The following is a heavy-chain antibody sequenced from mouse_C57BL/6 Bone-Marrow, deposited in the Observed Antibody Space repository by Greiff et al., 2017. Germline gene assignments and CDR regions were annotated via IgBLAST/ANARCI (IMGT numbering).Heavy chain of an antibody. V-gene: IGHV1-81*01. J-gene: IGHJ4*01. CDR3: ACPYSYGSSQSFYARDY. D-gene: IGHD1-1*01. CDR2: IYPRSGNT. CDR1: GYTFTSYG. Sequence: VQLQESGAELARPGTSVKLSCKASGYTFTSYGISWVKQRTGQGLEWIGEIYPRSGNTYYNEKFKGKATLTADKSSSTAYMELRSLTSEVSAVYFCACPYSYGSSQSFYARDYWGQGTSVTVSS.